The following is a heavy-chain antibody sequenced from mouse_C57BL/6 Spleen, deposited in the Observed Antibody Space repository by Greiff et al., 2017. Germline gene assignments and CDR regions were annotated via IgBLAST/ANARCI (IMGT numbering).Heavy chain of an antibody. CDR2: IYPGDGDT. J-gene: IGHJ1*03. CDR1: GYAFSSYW. V-gene: IGHV1-80*01. CDR3: ARSRYGSSYWYFDV. Sequence: QVQLQQSGAELVKPGASVQISCKASGYAFSSYWMNWVKQRPGKGLEWIGQIYPGDGDTNYNGKFKGKATLTADKASSTAYMQLSSLTSEDSAVYFCARSRYGSSYWYFDVWGTGTTVTVSS. D-gene: IGHD1-1*01.